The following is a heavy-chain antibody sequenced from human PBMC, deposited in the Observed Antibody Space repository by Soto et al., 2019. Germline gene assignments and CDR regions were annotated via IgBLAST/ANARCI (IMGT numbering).Heavy chain of an antibody. D-gene: IGHD3-10*01. V-gene: IGHV3-23*01. CDR2: IDGSGGIT. CDR1: GFPFGTTD. CDR3: VKNSGWFNT. J-gene: IGHJ5*02. Sequence: GGSLRLSCAASGFPFGTTDMSWVRQAPGEGLEWVSTIDGSGGITFYADSVRGRFTISRDNSRNTVYLQMNSLRGDDTALYYCVKNSGWFNTWGQGALVTVSS.